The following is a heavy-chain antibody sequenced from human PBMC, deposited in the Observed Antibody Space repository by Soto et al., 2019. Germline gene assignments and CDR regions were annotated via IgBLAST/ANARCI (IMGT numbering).Heavy chain of an antibody. Sequence: SETLSVRCAVYGGSFSGYCWSGCRLPPGKGLEWIGEINHSGSTNYNPSLKSRVTISVDTSKNQFSLKLSSVTAADTAVYYCASVMGAENTFYYYYGMDVWCQGPTVT. CDR2: INHSGST. V-gene: IGHV4-34*01. J-gene: IGHJ6*02. CDR1: GGSFSGYC. CDR3: ASVMGAENTFYYYYGMDV. D-gene: IGHD3-16*01.